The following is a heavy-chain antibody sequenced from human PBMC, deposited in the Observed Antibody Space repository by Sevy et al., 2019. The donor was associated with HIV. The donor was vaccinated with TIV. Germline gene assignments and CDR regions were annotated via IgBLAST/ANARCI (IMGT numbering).Heavy chain of an antibody. CDR3: ATTSTPLYYYALDV. V-gene: IGHV3-53*03. CDR2: IYSGGNT. D-gene: IGHD2-15*01. Sequence: GGSLRLSCAASEFTVSSKYMSWVRQAPGKGLEWVSVIYSGGNTYYADSVKGGFTISRDISKITLYLQMNSLRAEDTDIYYCATTSTPLYYYALDVWGQGTTVTVSS. CDR1: EFTVSSKY. J-gene: IGHJ6*02.